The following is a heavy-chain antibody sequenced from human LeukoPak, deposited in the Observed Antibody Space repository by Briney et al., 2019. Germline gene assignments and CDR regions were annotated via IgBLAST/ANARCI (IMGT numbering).Heavy chain of an antibody. CDR1: GGTFSSYA. J-gene: IGHJ6*02. CDR2: IIPILGIA. CDR3: ARGQRYYYYGMDV. V-gene: IGHV1-69*04. Sequence: SVKVSCKSSGGTFSSYAIIWVGQAPGQGLEWMGRIIPILGIANYAQKFQGRVTITADKSTSTAYMELSSLRSEDTAVYYCARGQRYYYYGMDVWGQGTTVTVSS. D-gene: IGHD6-25*01.